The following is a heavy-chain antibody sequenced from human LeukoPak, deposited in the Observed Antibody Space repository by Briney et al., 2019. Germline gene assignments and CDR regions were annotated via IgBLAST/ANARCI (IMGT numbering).Heavy chain of an antibody. V-gene: IGHV4-4*02. Sequence: SSETLSLTCAVSGGSISSSNWWSWVRQPPGKGLEWIGEVYHSGSTNHNPSLKSRVSISVDKSKNQFSLKLSSVTAADRAVYYCARAHKTYYYDSSGYFYAFDIWGQGTMVTVSS. CDR1: GGSISSSNW. D-gene: IGHD3-22*01. CDR3: ARAHKTYYYDSSGYFYAFDI. J-gene: IGHJ3*02. CDR2: VYHSGST.